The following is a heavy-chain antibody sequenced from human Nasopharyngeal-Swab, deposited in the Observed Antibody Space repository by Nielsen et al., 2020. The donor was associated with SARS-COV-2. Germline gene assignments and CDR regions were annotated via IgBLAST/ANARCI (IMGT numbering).Heavy chain of an antibody. Sequence: SETLSLTCTVSGGSISNYYCSWIRQPPGKGLEWIGYISYTGSTNYNPSLKSRVTISLDTSKTQFSLKLRSVTAADTAVYYCARHYGHVVVTDNWFDPWGQGTLVTVSS. CDR2: ISYTGST. CDR3: ARHYGHVVVTDNWFDP. D-gene: IGHD2-21*02. CDR1: GGSISNYY. J-gene: IGHJ5*02. V-gene: IGHV4-59*08.